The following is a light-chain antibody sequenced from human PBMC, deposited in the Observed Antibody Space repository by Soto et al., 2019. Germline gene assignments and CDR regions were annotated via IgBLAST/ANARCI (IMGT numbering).Light chain of an antibody. CDR3: CSYTSTSALV. J-gene: IGLJ1*01. CDR2: EVS. CDR1: SSDVGGYKY. Sequence: QSVLTQPASVSGSPGQSITISCTGTSSDVGGYKYVSWYQQHPGKAPKLMIYEVSDRPSGISNRFSGSKFGNTASLTIPGLQAEDEADYYCCSYTSTSALVFGTGTKVTVL. V-gene: IGLV2-14*01.